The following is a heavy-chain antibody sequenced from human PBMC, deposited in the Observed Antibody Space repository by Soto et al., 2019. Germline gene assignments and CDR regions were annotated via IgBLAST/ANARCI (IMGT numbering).Heavy chain of an antibody. CDR2: ISYDGGLQ. CDR3: VSDRGYGHASVPYS. J-gene: IGHJ4*02. CDR1: GFTFTSYG. Sequence: QAHLVESGGGVVQPGRSLRLSCAASGFTFTSYGMHWVRQAPGTRLEWVAVISYDGGLQHYADSVKGRFTISGDNSKNMVLLKMNSLRAEDTAVYYCVSDRGYGHASVPYSWGQGTLVSVSS. V-gene: IGHV3-30*03. D-gene: IGHD5-18*01.